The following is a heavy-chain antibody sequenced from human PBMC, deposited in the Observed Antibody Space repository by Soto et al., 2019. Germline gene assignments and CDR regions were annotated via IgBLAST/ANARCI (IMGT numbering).Heavy chain of an antibody. V-gene: IGHV4-59*08. CDR3: ARLKDMPLELNFDY. CDR1: GGSISSYY. Sequence: QVQLQESGLGLVKPSETLSLTCTVSGGSISSYYWSWIRQPPVKGLEWIGYIYYSGSTNYNPSLTSRVAISVDTSKNQFSLKLSSVTAADTAVYYCARLKDMPLELNFDYWGQGTLVTVSS. CDR2: IYYSGST. J-gene: IGHJ4*02. D-gene: IGHD2-15*01.